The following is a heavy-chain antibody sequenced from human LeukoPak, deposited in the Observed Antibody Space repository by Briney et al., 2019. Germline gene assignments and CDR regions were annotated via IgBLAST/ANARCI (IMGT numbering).Heavy chain of an antibody. J-gene: IGHJ6*03. V-gene: IGHV3-23*01. D-gene: IGHD3-3*01. Sequence: GGSLRLSCTASGFTFSSYAMSWVRQAPGKGLEWVSSISDSGDTPYYADSVKGLFTISRDNSKNTLYLQMNSLRAEDTAVYYCVRAPDYYDFWSGLGYYYYMDVWGKGTTVTVSS. CDR3: VRAPDYYDFWSGLGYYYYMDV. CDR2: ISDSGDTP. CDR1: GFTFSSYA.